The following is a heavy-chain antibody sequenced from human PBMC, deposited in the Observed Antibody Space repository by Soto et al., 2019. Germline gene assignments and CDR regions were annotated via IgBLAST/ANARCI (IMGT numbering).Heavy chain of an antibody. CDR2: TNTDGSNI. CDR1: GFAFTSYR. D-gene: IGHD5-18*01. Sequence: EVQLVESGGSLVQPGGSLRLSCAASGFAFTSYRMHWVRQAPGKGLVWVSRTNTDGSNISYGDSVKGRFTISRDNAKHTLYLQMNSLRPEDTAMYYCAREDGYSYTYWGQGTLVAVSS. V-gene: IGHV3-74*01. CDR3: AREDGYSYTY. J-gene: IGHJ4*02.